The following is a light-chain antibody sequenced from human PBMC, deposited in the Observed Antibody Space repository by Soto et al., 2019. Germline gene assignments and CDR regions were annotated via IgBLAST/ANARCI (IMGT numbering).Light chain of an antibody. Sequence: QSVLTQPPSASGTPGQRVTISCSGTSSNIGNNYVCWYQQLPGTAPKLLIYRNNQRPSGVPDRFSGSKSGTSASLAISGLXXXXXXXYYCAAWDDSLSGVVFGGGTKLTV. V-gene: IGLV1-47*01. CDR1: SSNIGNNY. CDR3: AAWDDSLSGVV. J-gene: IGLJ2*01. CDR2: RNN.